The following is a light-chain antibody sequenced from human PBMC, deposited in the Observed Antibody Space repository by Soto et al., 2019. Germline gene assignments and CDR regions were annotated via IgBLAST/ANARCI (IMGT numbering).Light chain of an antibody. CDR3: QQYNSYRT. Sequence: DIQLTQSPSFLSASVGDRVTITCRASQGISSYLAWYQQKPGKAPKLLIYSASTLQSGVPSRFSGSGSGTDFTLTISCLQPEDFATYYCQQYNSYRTFGQGTKVDIK. V-gene: IGKV1-9*01. CDR1: QGISSY. J-gene: IGKJ1*01. CDR2: SAS.